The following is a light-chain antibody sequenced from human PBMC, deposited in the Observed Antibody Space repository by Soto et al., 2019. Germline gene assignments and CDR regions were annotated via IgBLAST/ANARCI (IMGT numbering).Light chain of an antibody. Sequence: QSALTQPASVSGSPGQSITISCTGTSSDVGRYNLVSWYQQHPGKAPKLMIYEVNKRPSGVSSRFSGSKSGNTASLTISGLQAEDEADYYCCSYAGSSSLVFGGGTQLTVL. V-gene: IGLV2-23*02. CDR3: CSYAGSSSLV. CDR1: SSDVGRYNL. CDR2: EVN. J-gene: IGLJ3*02.